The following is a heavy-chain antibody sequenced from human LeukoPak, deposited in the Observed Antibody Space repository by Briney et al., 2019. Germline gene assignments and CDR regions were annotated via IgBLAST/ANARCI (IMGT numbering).Heavy chain of an antibody. J-gene: IGHJ4*02. CDR1: GGSISSYY. CDR3: ARQAPHYYGSGSYSEV. V-gene: IGHV4-59*08. D-gene: IGHD3-10*01. CDR2: IYYSGST. Sequence: PSETLSLTCTVSGGSISSYYWSWIRQPPGKGLEWIGYIYYSGSTNYNPSLKSRVTISVDTFKNQFSLKLSSVTAADTAVYYCARQAPHYYGSGSYSEVWGQGTLVTVSS.